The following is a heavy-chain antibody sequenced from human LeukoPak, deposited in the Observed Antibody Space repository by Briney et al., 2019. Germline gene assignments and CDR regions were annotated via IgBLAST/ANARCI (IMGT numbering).Heavy chain of an antibody. V-gene: IGHV3-15*01. Sequence: GGSLRLSCAASGFTFSNAWMSWVRQAPGKGLEWVGRIKSKTDGGTTDYAAPVKGRFTISRDDSKNTLYLQMNSLKTEDTAVYYCTSMLGYCSSTSCPRGYYYYYMDVWGKGTTVTVSS. CDR1: GFTFSNAW. D-gene: IGHD2-2*01. CDR3: TSMLGYCSSTSCPRGYYYYYMDV. CDR2: IKSKTDGGTT. J-gene: IGHJ6*03.